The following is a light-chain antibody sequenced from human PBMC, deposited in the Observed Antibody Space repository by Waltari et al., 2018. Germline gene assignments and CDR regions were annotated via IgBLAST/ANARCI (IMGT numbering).Light chain of an antibody. J-gene: IGLJ2*01. Sequence: SSELIQDPAVSVALGQTVRITCQGDSLRTYYVSWFQQKPGQAPALVIYGKNNRPSGIPDRFSASTSGSTSSLTIIGAQAEDEADYYCHSRDSSGDVVIGGGTKLTVV. CDR1: SLRTYY. CDR3: HSRDSSGDVV. V-gene: IGLV3-19*01. CDR2: GKN.